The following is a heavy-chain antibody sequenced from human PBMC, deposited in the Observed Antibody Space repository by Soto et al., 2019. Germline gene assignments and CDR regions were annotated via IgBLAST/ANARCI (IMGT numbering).Heavy chain of an antibody. D-gene: IGHD4-17*01. Sequence: GGSLRLSCAASGFTFSSYWMSWVRQAPGKGLEWVANIKQDGSEKYYVDSVKGRFTISRDNAKNSLYLQMNSLRAEDTAVYYCASSGYGDYVNDYYYYMDVWGKGTTVTVSS. CDR3: ASSGYGDYVNDYYYYMDV. CDR2: IKQDGSEK. CDR1: GFTFSSYW. V-gene: IGHV3-7*01. J-gene: IGHJ6*03.